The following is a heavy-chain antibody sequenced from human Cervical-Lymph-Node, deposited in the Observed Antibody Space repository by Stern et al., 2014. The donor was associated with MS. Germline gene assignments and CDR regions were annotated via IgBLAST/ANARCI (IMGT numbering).Heavy chain of an antibody. CDR3: ARDVVVVVTAIGDAFDI. CDR1: GYTFTSYV. D-gene: IGHD2-21*02. V-gene: IGHV1-18*04. CDR2: ISAYNGNT. Sequence: VQLVESGAEVKKPGASVKVSCKASGYTFTSYVISWVRQAPGQGLEWMGWISAYNGNTNYAQKLQGRVAMTTDTSTSTAYMELRSLRSDDTAVYYCARDVVVVVTAIGDAFDIWGQGTMVTVSS. J-gene: IGHJ3*02.